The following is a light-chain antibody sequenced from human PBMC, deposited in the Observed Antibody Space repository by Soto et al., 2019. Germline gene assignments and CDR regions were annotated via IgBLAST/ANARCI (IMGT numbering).Light chain of an antibody. Sequence: DSQVTQSPSSLSASVGERVTITCRASQSISSYLNWFQQKPGKAPKLLIYAASSLPTGVPSRVSGSGSGTDFTLTISSLQREDFAPYYCQESLTSLGTFGPGTKVDIK. V-gene: IGKV1-39*01. J-gene: IGKJ3*01. CDR2: AAS. CDR1: QSISSY. CDR3: QESLTSLGT.